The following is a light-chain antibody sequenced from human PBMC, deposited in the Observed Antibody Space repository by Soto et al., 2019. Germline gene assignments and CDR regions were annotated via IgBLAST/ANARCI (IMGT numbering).Light chain of an antibody. CDR1: NSGSKS. Sequence: SYELTQPPSVSVAPGKTARITCGGNNSGSKSVHWYQQKPGQAPVLVIYYDSDRPSGIPERFSGSNSGNTATLTISRVEAGDEADYYCQVWDSSSDHPHVVFGGGTKVTVL. CDR3: QVWDSSSDHPHVV. CDR2: YDS. V-gene: IGLV3-21*04. J-gene: IGLJ2*01.